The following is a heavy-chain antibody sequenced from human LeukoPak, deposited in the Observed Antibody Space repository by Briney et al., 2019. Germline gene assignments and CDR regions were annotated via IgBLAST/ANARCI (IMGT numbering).Heavy chain of an antibody. D-gene: IGHD2-2*01. V-gene: IGHV4-59*13. J-gene: IGHJ4*02. Sequence: SETLSLTCTVSGGSISNYYWTWVRQSPGKGLEWIGYIYYSGGTNHNPSLYNPSFKSRVTISVDPSKNQFSLKLSSVTAADTAVYYCATQDSGYTSPFDYWGQGALVTVSS. CDR3: ATQDSGYTSPFDY. CDR1: GGSISNYY. CDR2: IYYSGGT.